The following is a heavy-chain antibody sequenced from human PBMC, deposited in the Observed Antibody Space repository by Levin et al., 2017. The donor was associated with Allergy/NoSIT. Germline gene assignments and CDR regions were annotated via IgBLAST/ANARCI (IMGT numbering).Heavy chain of an antibody. CDR2: INHSGST. J-gene: IGHJ6*02. D-gene: IGHD3-22*01. V-gene: IGHV4-34*01. CDR1: GGSFSGYY. Sequence: SETLSLTCAVYGGSFSGYYWSWIRQPPGKGLEWIGEINHSGSTNYNPSLKSRVTISVDTSKNQFSLKLSSVTAADTAVYYCARGFSYYDSSGYYYGGHYYYGMDGWGQGTTVTVSS. CDR3: ARGFSYYDSSGYYYGGHYYYGMDG.